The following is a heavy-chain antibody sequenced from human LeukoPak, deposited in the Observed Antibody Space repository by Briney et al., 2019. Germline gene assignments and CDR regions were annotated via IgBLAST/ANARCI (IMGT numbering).Heavy chain of an antibody. J-gene: IGHJ4*02. V-gene: IGHV3-30*18. D-gene: IGHD5-12*01. CDR3: AKDRGGYSGYDPDH. CDR2: ISYDGSNK. Sequence: GGSLRLSCAASGFTFSSYGMHWVRQAPGKGLEWVAVISYDGSNKYYADSVKGRFTISRDNSKNTLYLQMNSLRAEDTAVYYCAKDRGGYSGYDPDHWGQGTLVTVSS. CDR1: GFTFSSYG.